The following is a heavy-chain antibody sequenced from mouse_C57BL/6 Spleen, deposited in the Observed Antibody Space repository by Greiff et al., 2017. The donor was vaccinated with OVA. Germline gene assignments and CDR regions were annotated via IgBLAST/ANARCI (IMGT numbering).Heavy chain of an antibody. V-gene: IGHV5-4*03. Sequence: EVKLMESGGGLVKPGGSLKLSCAASGFTFSSYVMSWVRQTPEKRLEWVATISDGGSYTYYPDNVKGRFTISRDNAKNNLYLQMSHLKSEDTAMYYCARGSMVTSPNYFAMDYWGQGTSVTVSS. D-gene: IGHD2-2*01. J-gene: IGHJ4*01. CDR3: ARGSMVTSPNYFAMDY. CDR1: GFTFSSYV. CDR2: ISDGGSYT.